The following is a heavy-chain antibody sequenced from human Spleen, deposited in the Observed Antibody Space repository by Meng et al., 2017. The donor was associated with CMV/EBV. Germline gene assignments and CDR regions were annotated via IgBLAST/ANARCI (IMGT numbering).Heavy chain of an antibody. Sequence: QVQLVESGGGLVKPGGSLRLSCAASGFTFSDYYMSWIRQAPGKGLEWVSYISSSSSYTNYADSVKGRFTISRDNAKNSLYLQMNSLRAEDTAVYYCARGLQWLAAERIYFDYWGQGTLGTVS. CDR3: ARGLQWLAAERIYFDY. CDR1: GFTFSDYY. J-gene: IGHJ4*02. D-gene: IGHD6-19*01. CDR2: ISSSSSYT. V-gene: IGHV3-11*06.